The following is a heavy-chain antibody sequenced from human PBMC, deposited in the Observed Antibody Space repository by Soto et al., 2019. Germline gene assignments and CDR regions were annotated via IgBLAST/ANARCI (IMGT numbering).Heavy chain of an antibody. CDR3: ASNLPRYSGSYLQY. V-gene: IGHV4-59*01. CDR1: GGSISSYY. CDR2: IYYSGST. J-gene: IGHJ4*02. Sequence: PSETLSLTCTVSGGSISSYYWSWIRQPPGKGLEWIGYIYYSGSTNYNPSLKSRVTISVDTSENQFSLKLSSVTAADTAVYYCASNLPRYSGSYLQYWGQGTLVTVSS. D-gene: IGHD1-26*01.